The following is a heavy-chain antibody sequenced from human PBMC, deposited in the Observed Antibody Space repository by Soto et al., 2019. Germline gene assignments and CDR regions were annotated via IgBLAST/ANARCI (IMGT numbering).Heavy chain of an antibody. CDR2: VSRDSTQD. J-gene: IGHJ6*02. CDR1: GLTFKNYD. D-gene: IGHD2-21*01. CDR3: AKDYPSGDERYYGMDV. Sequence: PGGSLRLSCVASGLTFKNYDMHWVRQTPGRGLEWLATVSRDSTQDFHAESLQGRFTISRDNSKNTLYLQMNSLRAEDTAVYYCAKDYPSGDERYYGMDVWGQGTTVTVSS. V-gene: IGHV3-30*18.